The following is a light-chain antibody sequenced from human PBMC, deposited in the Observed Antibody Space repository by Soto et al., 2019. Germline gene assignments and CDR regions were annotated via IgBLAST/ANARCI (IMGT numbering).Light chain of an antibody. CDR3: QQHSHGPPWT. Sequence: EVVLTQSPATLSLSPGERATLSCRASQNVRTFLDWYQQKPGQAPRLLIYGASNRATGIPARFSGSGSGTDFTLTISSLEPEDFAVYYCQQHSHGPPWTFGQGTRVDIQ. CDR1: QNVRTF. CDR2: GAS. J-gene: IGKJ1*01. V-gene: IGKV3-11*01.